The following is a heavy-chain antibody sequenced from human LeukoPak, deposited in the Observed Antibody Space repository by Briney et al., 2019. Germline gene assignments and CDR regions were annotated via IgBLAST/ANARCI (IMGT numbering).Heavy chain of an antibody. D-gene: IGHD5-18*01. CDR3: ARLGADTALDY. CDR2: INHSGST. J-gene: IGHJ4*02. Sequence: SETLSLTCAVYGGSFSGYYGSWIRQPPGKGLEWIREINHSGSTNYNPSLKSRVTISVDTSKNQFSLKLSSVTAADTAVYYCARLGADTALDYWGQGTLVTVSS. V-gene: IGHV4-34*01. CDR1: GGSFSGYY.